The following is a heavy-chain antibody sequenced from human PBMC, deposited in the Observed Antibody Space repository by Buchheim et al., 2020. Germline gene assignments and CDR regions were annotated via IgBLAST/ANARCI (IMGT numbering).Heavy chain of an antibody. CDR3: ARGDDL. D-gene: IGHD3-16*01. Sequence: QLVQSGAEVKRPGSSVKVSCRAAGGTFSSAVIGWVRHAPGHGLEWMGGIIPVFGTLNYAQKFKGRLSIAADRATSTVDMELSSLTSDDTAVYFCARGDDLWGRGTL. V-gene: IGHV1-69*06. CDR2: IIPVFGTL. CDR1: GGTFSSAV. J-gene: IGHJ2*01.